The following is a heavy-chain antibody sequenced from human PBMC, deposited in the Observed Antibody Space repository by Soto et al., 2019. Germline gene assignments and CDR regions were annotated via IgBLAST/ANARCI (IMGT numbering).Heavy chain of an antibody. CDR2: ISSSSSYI. V-gene: IGHV3-21*01. CDR1: GFTFSAYT. D-gene: IGHD3-22*01. J-gene: IGHJ5*02. CDR3: AKDLLQYYYDSSGSPPPWFDP. Sequence: GGSLRLSCAASGFTFSAYTMNWVRQAPGRGLEWVSSISSSSSYIYYADSVKGRFTISRDNSKNTLYLQMNSLRAEDTAVYYCAKDLLQYYYDSSGSPPPWFDPWGQGTLVTVSS.